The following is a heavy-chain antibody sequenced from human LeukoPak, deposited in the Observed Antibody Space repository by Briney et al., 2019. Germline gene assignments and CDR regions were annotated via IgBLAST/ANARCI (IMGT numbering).Heavy chain of an antibody. CDR1: GFNFANHA. D-gene: IGHD5/OR15-5a*01. Sequence: GGSLRLSCAASGFNFANHAMSWVRQTPGKGLEWVSAISGGGDITYYADSVRGRFTISRDNSKDTLFLQMNSLRAEDTAVYYCIRGGSTYFQHWGQGTLVTVSS. CDR2: ISGGGDIT. V-gene: IGHV3-23*01. CDR3: IRGGSTYFQH. J-gene: IGHJ1*01.